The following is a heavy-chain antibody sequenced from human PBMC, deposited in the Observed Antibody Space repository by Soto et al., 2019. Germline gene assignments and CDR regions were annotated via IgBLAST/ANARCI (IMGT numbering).Heavy chain of an antibody. D-gene: IGHD5-12*01. J-gene: IGHJ4*02. CDR3: ARGPGRDGYNFNFDY. CDR1: GGTFSSYA. Sequence: GASVKVSCKASGGTFSSYAISWVRQAPGQGLKWMGGIIPIFGTANYAQKFQGRVTITADESTSTAYMELSSLRSEDTAVYYCARGPGRDGYNFNFDYWGQGTLVTVS. CDR2: IIPIFGTA. V-gene: IGHV1-69*13.